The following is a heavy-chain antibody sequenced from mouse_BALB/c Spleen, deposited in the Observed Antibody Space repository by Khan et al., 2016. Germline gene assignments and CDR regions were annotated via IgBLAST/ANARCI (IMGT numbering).Heavy chain of an antibody. Sequence: QVQLQQSGAGLVKPGASVKLSCKASGYTFTEYIIHWVKQRSGQGLEWIGWFYPGSGSIKYNEKFKDTDTLTADKSSSTVYMELSRLTSEDSAVYFCAIHDKGYAMYYWGQGTSVTVSS. J-gene: IGHJ4*01. V-gene: IGHV1-62-2*01. CDR1: GYTFTEYI. CDR2: FYPGSGSI. CDR3: AIHDKGYAMYY.